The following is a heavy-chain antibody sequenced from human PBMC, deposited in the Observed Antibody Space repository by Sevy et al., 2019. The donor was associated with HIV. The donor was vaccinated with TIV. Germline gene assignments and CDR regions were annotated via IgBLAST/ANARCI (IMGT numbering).Heavy chain of an antibody. D-gene: IGHD4-17*01. V-gene: IGHV3-23*01. CDR1: GFTFRSYA. Sequence: GGSVRLSCAVSGFTFRSYAMSWVRQAPGKGLEWVSSISGPGALTYYAESVKGRFTISRDNSKNTLFLQMNSLRAEDTALYYCAKGDEPAADYADYVPNAFDIWGQGTMVTVSS. J-gene: IGHJ3*02. CDR2: ISGPGALT. CDR3: AKGDEPAADYADYVPNAFDI.